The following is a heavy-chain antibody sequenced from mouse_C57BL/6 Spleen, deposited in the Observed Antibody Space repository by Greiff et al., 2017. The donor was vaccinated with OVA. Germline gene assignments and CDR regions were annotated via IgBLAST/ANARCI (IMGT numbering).Heavy chain of an antibody. D-gene: IGHD4-1*01. CDR1: GFTFSDFY. CDR3: ERDIANWDPYYAMDY. Sequence: EVNVVESGGGLVQSGRSLRLSCATSGFTFSDFYMEWVRQAPGKGLEWIAASRNKANDYTTEYSASVKGRFIVSRDTYQSILYLQMNALRAENTAIYYCERDIANWDPYYAMDYWGQGTSVTVSS. J-gene: IGHJ4*01. V-gene: IGHV7-1*01. CDR2: SRNKANDYTT.